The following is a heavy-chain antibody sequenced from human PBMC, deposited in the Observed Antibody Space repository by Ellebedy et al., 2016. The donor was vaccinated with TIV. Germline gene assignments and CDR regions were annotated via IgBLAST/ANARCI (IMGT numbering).Heavy chain of an antibody. J-gene: IGHJ4*02. CDR3: ARDGGSYSDFDY. CDR2: INPNSGGT. D-gene: IGHD1-26*01. Sequence: AASVKVSCKASGYTFTGSYMHWVRQAPGHGLEWMGWINPNSGGTNYAQKFQGWVTMTRDTSISTAYMELSRLRSDDTAVYYCARDGGSYSDFDYWGQGTLVTVSS. V-gene: IGHV1-2*04. CDR1: GYTFTGSY.